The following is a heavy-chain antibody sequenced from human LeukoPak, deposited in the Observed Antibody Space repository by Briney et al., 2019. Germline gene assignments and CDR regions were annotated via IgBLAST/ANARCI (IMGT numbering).Heavy chain of an antibody. J-gene: IGHJ5*02. CDR1: GYSISSGYY. Sequence: SETLSLTCTVSGYSISSGYYWSWIRQPAGKGLEWIGRIYTSGSTNYNPSLKSRVTISVDTSKNQFSLKLSSVTAADTAVYYCARWGYYGSGSYSFWFDPWGQGTLVTVSS. CDR3: ARWGYYGSGSYSFWFDP. CDR2: IYTSGST. V-gene: IGHV4-61*02. D-gene: IGHD3-10*01.